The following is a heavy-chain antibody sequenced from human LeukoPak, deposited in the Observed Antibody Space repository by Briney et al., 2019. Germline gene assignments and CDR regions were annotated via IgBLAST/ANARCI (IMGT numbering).Heavy chain of an antibody. V-gene: IGHV3-7*03. J-gene: IGHJ3*02. Sequence: PGGSLRLSCGASGFTFSSYWMSWVRQAPGKGLEWVASIKQDGSEKYYVDSVKGRFTISRDNAKNSLYLQMNSLRAEDTAVYYCARRYFDIWGQGTMVTVSS. CDR1: GFTFSSYW. CDR3: ARRYFDI. CDR2: IKQDGSEK.